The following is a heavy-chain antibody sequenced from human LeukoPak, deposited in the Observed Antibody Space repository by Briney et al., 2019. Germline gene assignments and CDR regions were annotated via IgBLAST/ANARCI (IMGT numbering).Heavy chain of an antibody. V-gene: IGHV3-30*02. CDR2: LRNDESEI. Sequence: GGSLRLSCAASGFIFSNYGMHWVRQAPGKGLEWVAFLRNDESEIFYADSVKGRFTISRDNSKNTLYPQMSSLRDEDTAVYYCVKDTGRGDFWGQGTQVTVSS. CDR3: VKDTGRGDF. CDR1: GFIFSNYG. D-gene: IGHD1-14*01. J-gene: IGHJ4*02.